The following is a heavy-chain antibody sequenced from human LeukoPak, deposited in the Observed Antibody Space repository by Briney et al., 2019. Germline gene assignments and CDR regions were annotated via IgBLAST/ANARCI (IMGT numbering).Heavy chain of an antibody. V-gene: IGHV4-39*01. CDR1: GGSISSSSYY. CDR2: IYYGGNT. CDR3: ASAMEGPNDAFDI. J-gene: IGHJ3*02. D-gene: IGHD2-2*01. Sequence: SETLSLTCTVSGGSISSSSYYWGWIRQPPGEGLGWIGSIYYGGNTYYNPSLKSRVTMSVDTFKNQFSLKLSSVTAADTAVYYCASAMEGPNDAFDIWGQGTMVTVSS.